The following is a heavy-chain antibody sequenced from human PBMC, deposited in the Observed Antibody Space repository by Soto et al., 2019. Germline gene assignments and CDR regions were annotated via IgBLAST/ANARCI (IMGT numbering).Heavy chain of an antibody. Sequence: QVQLVQSGAEVKKPGASVKVSCKASGYTFTSYGISWVRQAPGQGLEWMGWISAYNGNTNYAQKLQGRVTMTTDTPTSTACMELRSLRSDDTAVYYGARGGGGRSANWYFDLWGRGTLVTVSS. CDR1: GYTFTSYG. CDR2: ISAYNGNT. D-gene: IGHD1-26*01. J-gene: IGHJ2*01. V-gene: IGHV1-18*01. CDR3: ARGGGGRSANWYFDL.